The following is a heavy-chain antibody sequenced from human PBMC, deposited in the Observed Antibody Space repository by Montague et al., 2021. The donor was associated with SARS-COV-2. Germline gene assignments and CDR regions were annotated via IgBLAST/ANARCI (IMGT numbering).Heavy chain of an antibody. Sequence: SLSLSFSASGFNFTHYAMYWVRQAPGKGLDWVATISYDGTKTYYTDSVKGRFTISRDNSKDTLHLQLSSLRLDDTAIYYCARGGRYFDWLLLPYWGQGALVTVSS. J-gene: IGHJ4*02. V-gene: IGHV3-30*04. CDR1: GFNFTHYA. CDR3: ARGGRYFDWLLLPY. CDR2: ISYDGTKT. D-gene: IGHD3-9*01.